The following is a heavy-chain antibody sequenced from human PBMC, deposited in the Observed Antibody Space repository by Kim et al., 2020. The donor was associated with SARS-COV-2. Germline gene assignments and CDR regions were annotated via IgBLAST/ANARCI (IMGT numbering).Heavy chain of an antibody. Sequence: GGSLRLSCVASGFTFISYWMHWVRQAPGKGLVWVSRVNSDGSSTSYADSVKGRFTISRDNARNTLYLQMNSLRAEDTAVYYCASLSTGYVSDKFDYWGQGTLVTVSS. D-gene: IGHD3-16*01. J-gene: IGHJ4*02. V-gene: IGHV3-74*01. CDR2: VNSDGSST. CDR1: GFTFISYW. CDR3: ASLSTGYVSDKFDY.